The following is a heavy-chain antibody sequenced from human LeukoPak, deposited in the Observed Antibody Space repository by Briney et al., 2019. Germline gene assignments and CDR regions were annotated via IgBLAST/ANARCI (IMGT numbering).Heavy chain of an antibody. CDR3: AISGYSFDY. Sequence: SETLSLTCTVSGGSISSSSYYWGWIRQPPGRGLEWIGYIYYSGSTNYNPSLKSRVTISVDTSKNQFSLKLSSVTAADTAVYYCAISGYSFDYWGQGTLVTVSS. CDR2: IYYSGST. CDR1: GGSISSSSYY. J-gene: IGHJ4*02. V-gene: IGHV4-61*05. D-gene: IGHD3-22*01.